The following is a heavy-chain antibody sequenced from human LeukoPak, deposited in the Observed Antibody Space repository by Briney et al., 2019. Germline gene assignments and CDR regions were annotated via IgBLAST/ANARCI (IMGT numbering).Heavy chain of an antibody. CDR3: AKGLQIGYATGWKNPFDY. J-gene: IGHJ4*02. CDR2: ISSSSSYI. D-gene: IGHD6-19*01. CDR1: GFTFSSYS. V-gene: IGHV3-21*04. Sequence: GGPLRLSCAASGFTFSSYSMNWVRQAPGKGLEWVSSISSSSSYIYYADSVKGRFTISRDNSKNTLSLQMNSLRAEDTAVYYCAKGLQIGYATGWKNPFDYWGQGTLVTVSS.